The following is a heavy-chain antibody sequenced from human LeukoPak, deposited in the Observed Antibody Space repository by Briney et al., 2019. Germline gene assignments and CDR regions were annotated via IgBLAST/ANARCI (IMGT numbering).Heavy chain of an antibody. V-gene: IGHV3-23*01. Sequence: QSGGSLRLSCAASGFTFSSYAMSWVRQAPGKGLEWVSAISGSGGSTYYADSVKGRFTISRDNSKNTLYLQMNSLRAEDTAVYYCVLYQLLYSFDYWGQGTLVTVSS. J-gene: IGHJ4*02. CDR2: ISGSGGST. CDR3: VLYQLLYSFDY. D-gene: IGHD2-2*01. CDR1: GFTFSSYA.